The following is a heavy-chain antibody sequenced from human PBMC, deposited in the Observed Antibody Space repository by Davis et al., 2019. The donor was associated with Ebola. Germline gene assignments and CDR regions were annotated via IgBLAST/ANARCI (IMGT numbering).Heavy chain of an antibody. J-gene: IGHJ4*02. V-gene: IGHV1-46*01. CDR3: ARDRSRSWTVDY. CDR2: THPGGGGT. Sequence: ASVQVSCKASGYTFTSNHMHWVRQAPGQGLEWMGITHPGGGGTRFAQKFQGRVSLTSDTSTSTVYMELSSLRSEDTAVYYWARDRSRSWTVDYWGQGTPVTVSS. D-gene: IGHD6-13*01. CDR1: GYTFTSNH.